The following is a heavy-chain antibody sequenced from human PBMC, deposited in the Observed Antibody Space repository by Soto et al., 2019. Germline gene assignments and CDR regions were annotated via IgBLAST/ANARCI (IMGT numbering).Heavy chain of an antibody. CDR1: GYTFTSYD. CDR3: ARDCRGNCITIFGVVTAADGMDV. Sequence: SVKVSCKASGYTFTSYDINWVRQATGQGLEWMGGIIPIFGTANYAQKFQGRVTITADESTSTAYMELSSLRSEDTAVYYCARDCRGNCITIFGVVTAADGMDVWGQGTTVTVSS. J-gene: IGHJ6*02. D-gene: IGHD3-3*01. CDR2: IIPIFGTA. V-gene: IGHV1-69*13.